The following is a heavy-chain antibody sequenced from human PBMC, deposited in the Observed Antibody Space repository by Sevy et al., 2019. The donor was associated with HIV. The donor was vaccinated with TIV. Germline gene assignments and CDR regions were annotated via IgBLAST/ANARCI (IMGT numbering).Heavy chain of an antibody. V-gene: IGHV3-7*01. Sequence: GGSLRLSCAASGFKSSMYWMSWVRQAPGKGLEWVANIKQDGSEKDYVDSVKGRFTISRDNAKNSLFLQMNSLRVEDTAVYYGGLGLMRYFDLWGRGPLVTVSS. CDR1: GFKSSMYW. D-gene: IGHD2-8*01. J-gene: IGHJ2*01. CDR3: GLGLMRYFDL. CDR2: IKQDGSEK.